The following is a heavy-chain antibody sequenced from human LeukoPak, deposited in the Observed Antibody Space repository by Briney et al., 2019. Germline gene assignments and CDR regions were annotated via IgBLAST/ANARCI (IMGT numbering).Heavy chain of an antibody. D-gene: IGHD1-14*01. J-gene: IGHJ6*02. CDR2: ISSSGSTI. V-gene: IGHV3-11*01. CDR1: GFTFSDYY. CDR3: AKDRGMGKNYYYYGMDV. Sequence: GGSLRLSCAASGFTFSDYYMSWIRQAPGKGLEWVSYISSSGSTIYYADSVKGRFTISRDNAENSLYLQMNSLRAEDTAVYYCAKDRGMGKNYYYYGMDVWGQGTTVTVSS.